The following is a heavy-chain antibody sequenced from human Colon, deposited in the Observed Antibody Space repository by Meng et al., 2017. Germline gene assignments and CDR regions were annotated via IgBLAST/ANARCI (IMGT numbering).Heavy chain of an antibody. V-gene: IGHV4-30-4*01. CDR2: IHSSGSS. J-gene: IGHJ5*02. Sequence: QVQLQESGPGLVKPSQTLSLTCTVSGGSISSGDFYWSWMRQPPGKGLEWIGYIHSSGSSYFNPSLKSRVTISVDTSENHFSLQLRSVTAADTALYYCARQVPENNWFDPWGQGTLVTVSS. D-gene: IGHD2-2*01. CDR3: ARQVPENNWFDP. CDR1: GGSISSGDFY.